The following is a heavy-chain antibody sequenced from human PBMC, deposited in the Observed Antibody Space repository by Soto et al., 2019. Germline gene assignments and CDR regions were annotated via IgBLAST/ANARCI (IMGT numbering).Heavy chain of an antibody. D-gene: IGHD2-2*01. J-gene: IGHJ6*02. CDR1: GGSISSYY. CDR3: ARDLPSWYYYYGMDV. CDR2: IYYSGST. Sequence: SETLSLTCTVSGGSISSYYWSWIRQPPGKGLEWIGYIYYSGSTNYNPSLKSRVTISVDTSKNQFSLKLSSVTAADTAVYYCARDLPSWYYYYGMDVWGQGTTVPVSS. V-gene: IGHV4-59*01.